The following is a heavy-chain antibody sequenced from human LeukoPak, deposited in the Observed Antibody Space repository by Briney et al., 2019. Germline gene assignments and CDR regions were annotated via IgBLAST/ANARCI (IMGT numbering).Heavy chain of an antibody. Sequence: GGSLRLSCAASGFTFSSYGMHWVRQAPGKGLEWVAFIRYDGSNKYYADSVKGRFTISRDNSKNTLYLQMNSLRAEDTAVYYCAKDTWYSGSYWHFDYWGQGTLVTVSS. CDR2: IRYDGSNK. CDR3: AKDTWYSGSYWHFDY. CDR1: GFTFSSYG. D-gene: IGHD1-26*01. V-gene: IGHV3-30*02. J-gene: IGHJ4*02.